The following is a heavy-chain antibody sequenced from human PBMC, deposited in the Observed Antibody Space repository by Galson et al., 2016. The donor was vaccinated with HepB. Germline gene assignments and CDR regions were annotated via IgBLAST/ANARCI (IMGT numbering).Heavy chain of an antibody. CDR2: ISASGTYS. D-gene: IGHD3-10*01. CDR1: GFTFSEYY. J-gene: IGHJ4*02. CDR3: ARGVLLWFGETPTAHYFDF. Sequence: SLRLSCAASGFTFSEYYMSWIRQAPGKGLEWISYISASGTYSKNADSVKGRFTISRDNANNSLYLQMNSLRVDDTAVYYCARGVLLWFGETPTAHYFDFWGQGTLVTVSS. V-gene: IGHV3-11*05.